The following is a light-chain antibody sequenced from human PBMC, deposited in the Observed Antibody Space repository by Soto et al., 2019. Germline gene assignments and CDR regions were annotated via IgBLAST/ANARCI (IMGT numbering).Light chain of an antibody. CDR1: STNLGAGYV. CDR3: QCYESTLTNFYV. CDR2: GDT. J-gene: IGLJ1*01. Sequence: QSVLTQPPSVSGAPGQRVTISCTGSSTNLGAGYVVHWYQQLPGTAPKLLIYGDTNRPSGVPDRFSGSKSGNSASLAISVLEAEDEGDDDCQCYESTLTNFYVFGTGTKVTVL. V-gene: IGLV1-40*01.